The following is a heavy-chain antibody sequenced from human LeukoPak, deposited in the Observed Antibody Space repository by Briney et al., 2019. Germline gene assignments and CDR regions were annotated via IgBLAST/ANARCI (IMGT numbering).Heavy chain of an antibody. J-gene: IGHJ4*02. CDR1: GFNFXXYW. Sequence: GGSLRLSCAASGFNFXXYWMHWXRQVPGXXXXXXXXXXRDGSXXXXXXXXXXXFTISXDNAKNTLYLQMNSLRVEDTAVYYCARYSSSWHAIDYWGQGTLVTVSS. V-gene: IGHV3-74*01. CDR3: ARYSSSWHAIDY. D-gene: IGHD6-13*01. CDR2: XXRDGSXX.